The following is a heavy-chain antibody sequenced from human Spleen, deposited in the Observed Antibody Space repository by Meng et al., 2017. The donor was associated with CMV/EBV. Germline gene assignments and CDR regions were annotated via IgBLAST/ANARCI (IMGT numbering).Heavy chain of an antibody. Sequence: ASVKVSCKASGYTFTSYYLHWVRQAPGQGLEWVGIITPTSGNTRYAQTFQGRVTMTRDTSTSTVYMELTSLRSEDTAAYYCARDRDYGDYHYYFDYWGQGTLVTVSS. CDR1: GYTFTSYY. CDR2: ITPTSGNT. J-gene: IGHJ4*02. V-gene: IGHV1-46*01. CDR3: ARDRDYGDYHYYFDY. D-gene: IGHD4-17*01.